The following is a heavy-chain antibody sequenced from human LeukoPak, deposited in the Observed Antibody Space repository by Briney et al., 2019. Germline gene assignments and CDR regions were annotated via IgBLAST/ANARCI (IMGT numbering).Heavy chain of an antibody. D-gene: IGHD3-3*01. Sequence: GGSLRLSCAASGFTFSSYAMHWVRQAPGKGLEWVAVISYDGSNKYYADSVKGRFTISRDNSKNTLYLQMNSLRAEDTAVYYCARDARGGEYDFWSGSRLFLDAFDIWGQGTMVTVSS. V-gene: IGHV3-30-3*01. CDR2: ISYDGSNK. CDR1: GFTFSSYA. J-gene: IGHJ3*02. CDR3: ARDARGGEYDFWSGSRLFLDAFDI.